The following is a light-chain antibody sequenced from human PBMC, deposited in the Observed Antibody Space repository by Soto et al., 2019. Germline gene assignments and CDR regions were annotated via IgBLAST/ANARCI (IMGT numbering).Light chain of an antibody. J-gene: IGLJ2*01. CDR1: SSNIGSNY. V-gene: IGLV1-47*01. CDR3: AAWDYSLSGVV. CDR2: RNN. Sequence: QSVLTQPPSASGTPGQRVTISCSGSSSNIGSNYVYWYQQLPGTAPKLLIYRNNQRPSGVPARFSGSKSGTSASLAISGLRSEDEADYYCAAWDYSLSGVVFGGGTQRTVL.